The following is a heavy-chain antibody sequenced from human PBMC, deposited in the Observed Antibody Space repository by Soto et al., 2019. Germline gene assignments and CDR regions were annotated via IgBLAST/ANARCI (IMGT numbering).Heavy chain of an antibody. CDR1: GFTFSSYG. V-gene: IGHV3-33*01. D-gene: IGHD3-10*01. J-gene: IGHJ6*02. Sequence: GGSLRLSCAASGFTFSSYGMHWVRQAPGKGLEWVAVIWYDGSNKYYADSVKGRFTISRDNSKNTLYLQMNSLRAEDTAAYYCARTYYYGSGSYYDYYYGVDVWGQGTTVTVSS. CDR2: IWYDGSNK. CDR3: ARTYYYGSGSYYDYYYGVDV.